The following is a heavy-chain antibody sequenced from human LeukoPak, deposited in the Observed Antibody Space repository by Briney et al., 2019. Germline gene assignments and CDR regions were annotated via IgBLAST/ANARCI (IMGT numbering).Heavy chain of an antibody. J-gene: IGHJ4*02. V-gene: IGHV3-30-3*01. CDR2: ISYDGSNK. D-gene: IGHD3-9*01. CDR1: GFTFSSYA. Sequence: GGSLRLSCAASGFTFSSYAMHWVRQAPGKGLEWVAVISYDGSNKYYADSVKGRFTISRDNSKNTLYLQMNSLRAEDTAVYYCARDQAVRYFDWLLPYWGQGTLVTVSS. CDR3: ARDQAVRYFDWLLPY.